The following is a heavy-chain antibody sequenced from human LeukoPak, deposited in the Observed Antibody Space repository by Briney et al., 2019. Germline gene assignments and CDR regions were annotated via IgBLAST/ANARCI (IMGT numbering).Heavy chain of an antibody. Sequence: PGGSLRLSCAASGFTFSSYAMHWVRQAPGKGLEYVSAISSNGGSTYYANSVKGRFTISRDNSKNTLYLQMGSLRADDMAVYYCARSAAALYYFDYWGQGTLVTVSS. CDR2: ISSNGGST. CDR3: ARSAAALYYFDY. CDR1: GFTFSSYA. V-gene: IGHV3-64*01. D-gene: IGHD2-2*01. J-gene: IGHJ4*02.